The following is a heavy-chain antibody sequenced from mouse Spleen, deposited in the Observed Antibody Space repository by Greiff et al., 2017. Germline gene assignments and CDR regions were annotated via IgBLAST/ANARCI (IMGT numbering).Heavy chain of an antibody. CDR1: GYTFTSYW. J-gene: IGHJ2*01. V-gene: IGHV1-7*01. CDR3: ARYSWDY. CDR2: INPSTGYT. Sequence: QVQLQQSGAELAKPGASVKMSCKASGYTFTSYWMHWVKQRPGQGLEWIGYINPSTGYTEYNQKFKDKATLTADKSSSTAYMQLSSLTSEDSAVYYCARYSWDYWGQGTTLTVSS.